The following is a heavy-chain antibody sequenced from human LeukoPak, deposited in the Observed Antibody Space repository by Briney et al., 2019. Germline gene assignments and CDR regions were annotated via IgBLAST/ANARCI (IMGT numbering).Heavy chain of an antibody. CDR1: GGTFTSYA. V-gene: IGHV1-69*13. D-gene: IGHD2-2*01. Sequence: ASVKVSCKASGGTFTSYAISCVRQAPGQGLEWMGGITPIFGTANYAQKFQGRVTITADESTSTAYMELSSLRSEDTAVYYCARARYLGYCSSTSCYYYYGMDVWGQGTTVTVSS. CDR2: ITPIFGTA. CDR3: ARARYLGYCSSTSCYYYYGMDV. J-gene: IGHJ6*02.